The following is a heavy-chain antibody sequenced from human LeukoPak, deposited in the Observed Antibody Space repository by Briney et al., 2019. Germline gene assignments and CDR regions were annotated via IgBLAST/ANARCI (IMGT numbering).Heavy chain of an antibody. D-gene: IGHD5-18*01. CDR3: AKDRRYGYSYGTFDY. CDR2: ISWDGGST. J-gene: IGHJ4*02. CDR1: GFTFDDYA. Sequence: GGSLRLSCAASGFTFDDYAMHWVRQAPGKGLELVSVISWDGGSTYYADSVKGRFTISRDNSKNSLYLQMNSLRAEDTALYYCAKDRRYGYSYGTFDYWGQGTLVTVSS. V-gene: IGHV3-43D*03.